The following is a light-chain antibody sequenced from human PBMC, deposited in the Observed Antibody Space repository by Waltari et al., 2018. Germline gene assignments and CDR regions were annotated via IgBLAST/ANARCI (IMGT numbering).Light chain of an antibody. CDR2: GVS. CDR3: QQYAFSPPGKS. CDR1: QSVSSTW. V-gene: IGKV3-20*01. J-gene: IGKJ1*01. Sequence: IVLTQSPGTLSLSPGEAAPLSCRASQSVSSTWLAWYQQKPGQPPRLLIYGVSNRAPGIPDRFSGSGSGTDFTLTIDRLEPEDFAVYYCQQYAFSPPGKSFGQGTKVEIQ.